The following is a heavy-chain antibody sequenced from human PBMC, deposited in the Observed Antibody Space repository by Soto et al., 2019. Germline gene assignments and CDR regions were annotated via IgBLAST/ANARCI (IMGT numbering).Heavy chain of an antibody. Sequence: GGFLKSSRTILCYAFPSYLITRVGESYGKVRDWIGRIDPSNSFTDYSPSFEGHVILSVDLSVSTAYLHWSGLKASDTAVYYCARHTGLGPIPFDYWGQGT. CDR2: IDPSNSFT. J-gene: IGHJ4*02. V-gene: IGHV5-10-1*01. CDR1: CYAFPSYL. CDR3: ARHTGLGPIPFDY.